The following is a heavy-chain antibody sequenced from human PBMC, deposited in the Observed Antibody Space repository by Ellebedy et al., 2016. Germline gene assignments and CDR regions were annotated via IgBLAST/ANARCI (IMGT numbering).Heavy chain of an antibody. Sequence: GGSLRLSCAASGFTFSSYAMHWVRQAPGKGLEWVAVISYDGSNKYYADSVKGRFTISRDNSKNTLYLQMNSLRAEDTAVYYCARDRYQVPGYYFDYWGQGTLVTVSS. V-gene: IGHV3-30-3*01. CDR1: GFTFSSYA. CDR3: ARDRYQVPGYYFDY. J-gene: IGHJ4*02. CDR2: ISYDGSNK. D-gene: IGHD2-2*01.